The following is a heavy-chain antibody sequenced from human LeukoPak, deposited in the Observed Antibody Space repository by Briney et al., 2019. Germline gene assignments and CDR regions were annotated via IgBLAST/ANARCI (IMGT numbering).Heavy chain of an antibody. V-gene: IGHV4-59*01. CDR1: GGSISSYY. J-gene: IGHJ4*02. CDR3: ARELKVGNTGYYFDY. Sequence: SETLSLTCTVSGGSISSYYWSWIRQPPGKGLEWIGYIFYSGSTNYNPSLKSRGTISVDTSKNQFSLTLNSVTSADTAVYFCARELKVGNTGYYFDYWGQGTLVTVSS. D-gene: IGHD2/OR15-2a*01. CDR2: IFYSGST.